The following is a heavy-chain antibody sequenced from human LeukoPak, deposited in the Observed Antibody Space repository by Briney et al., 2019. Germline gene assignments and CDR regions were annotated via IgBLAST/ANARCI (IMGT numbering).Heavy chain of an antibody. V-gene: IGHV1-18*04. CDR1: GFALYKYN. CDR2: ITAFNGNT. D-gene: IGHD2-15*01. J-gene: IGHJ5*02. CDR3: ARDYNHCSGGSCYYPTNWFDP. Sequence: ASVKVSCKASGFALYKYNIVWVRQAPGQGLEWVGWITAFNGNTNYAQKLQGRVTMTTDTSTSTAYMELRSLRSDDTAVYYCARDYNHCSGGSCYYPTNWFDPWGQGTLVTVSS.